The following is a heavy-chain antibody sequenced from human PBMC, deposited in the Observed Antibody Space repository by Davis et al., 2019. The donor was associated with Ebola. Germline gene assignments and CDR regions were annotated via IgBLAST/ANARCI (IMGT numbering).Heavy chain of an antibody. CDR3: ANYGDSFDY. J-gene: IGHJ4*02. D-gene: IGHD4-17*01. CDR1: GFTFSSFA. Sequence: GESLKISCAASGFTFSSFAMSWVRQAPGKGLEWVSTISGTSTYTYYADSVKGRFTISRDNSKNTLYLQMNSLRAEDTAVYYCANYGDSFDYWGQGTLVTVSS. V-gene: IGHV3-23*01. CDR2: ISGTSTYT.